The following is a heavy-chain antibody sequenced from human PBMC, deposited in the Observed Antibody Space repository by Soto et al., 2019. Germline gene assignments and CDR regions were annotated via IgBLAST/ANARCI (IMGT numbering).Heavy chain of an antibody. V-gene: IGHV4-34*01. D-gene: IGHD3-10*01. Sequence: QVQLQQWGAGLLKPSETLSLTCAVSGGSFSGYYWSWIRQPPGKGLEWIGEINHSGSTNYNPSLKSRVTISVDTYKNQFSLKLSSVTAADTAVYYCARGRSGSYYYAYWGQGTLVTVSS. J-gene: IGHJ4*02. CDR3: ARGRSGSYYYAY. CDR1: GGSFSGYY. CDR2: INHSGST.